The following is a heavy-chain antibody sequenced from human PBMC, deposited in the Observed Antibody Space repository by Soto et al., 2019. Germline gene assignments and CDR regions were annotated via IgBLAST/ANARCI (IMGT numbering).Heavy chain of an antibody. J-gene: IGHJ4*02. V-gene: IGHV1-18*01. D-gene: IGHD3-22*01. CDR2: ISTYNGDT. Sequence: QVPLVQSGAEVKEPGASVKVSCKASGYTFITYGMSWVRQAPGQGLDWMGWISTYNGDTKYADRLQGRVAMTTDTTTGTAYMGLRSLGSDDTAVYYCARGPTDYYDNSGDYSLDYWGQGTLGTVSS. CDR3: ARGPTDYYDNSGDYSLDY. CDR1: GYTFITYG.